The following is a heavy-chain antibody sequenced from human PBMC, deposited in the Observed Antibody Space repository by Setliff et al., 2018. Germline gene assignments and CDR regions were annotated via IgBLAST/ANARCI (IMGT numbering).Heavy chain of an antibody. CDR1: GPAFSNYY. J-gene: IGHJ6*03. V-gene: IGHV3-7*03. CDR2: IKQDGSET. CDR3: AREGIRGYFYYYMDV. Sequence: PGGSLRLSCAASGPAFSNYYMSWVRQAPGKGLQWVANIKQDGSETYYADSVQGRFTISRDKNSLYLQMHSLRAEDTAVYYCAREGIRGYFYYYMDVWGKGTTVTVS.